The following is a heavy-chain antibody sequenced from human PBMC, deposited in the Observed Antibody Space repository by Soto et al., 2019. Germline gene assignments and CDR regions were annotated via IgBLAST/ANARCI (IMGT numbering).Heavy chain of an antibody. CDR3: VYRLCDSSWSWDVGYFDY. D-gene: IGHD3-22*01. CDR1: GFSLSTSGVG. V-gene: IGHV2-5*02. J-gene: IGHJ4*02. Sequence: QITLKESGPTLVKPTQTLTLTCTFSGFSLSTSGVGVGWIRQPPGKALENLALIYWDNDKRYSPSLKSRLTIPKATSKNQVVLTMTNMDPVATATYYCVYRLCDSSWSWDVGYFDYWGQGTPLTVSS. CDR2: IYWDNDK.